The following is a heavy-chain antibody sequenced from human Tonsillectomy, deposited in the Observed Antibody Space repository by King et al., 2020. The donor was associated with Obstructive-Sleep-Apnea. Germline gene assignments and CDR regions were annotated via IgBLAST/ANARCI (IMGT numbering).Heavy chain of an antibody. CDR3: ARSDILTGYGYFDY. J-gene: IGHJ4*02. V-gene: IGHV4-34*01. CDR1: GGSFSGYY. D-gene: IGHD3-9*01. Sequence: VQLQQWGAGLLKPSETLSLTCAVYGGSFSGYYWSWIRQPPGKGLEWIGEINHSGSTNYNPSLKSRVTISVDTSKNQFSLKLRSLTAADTAVYYCARSDILTGYGYFDYWGQGTLVTVSS. CDR2: INHSGST.